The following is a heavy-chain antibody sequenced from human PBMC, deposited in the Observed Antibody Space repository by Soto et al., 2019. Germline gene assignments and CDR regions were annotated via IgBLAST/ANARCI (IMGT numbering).Heavy chain of an antibody. V-gene: IGHV4-31*03. Sequence: QVQMQESGPGLVKPSQTLSLTCTVSGGSISSGGYYWSWIRQHPGKGLEWIGYIYYSGSTYYNPSLKSRVTISVDSSKNQFSLKLSSVTAADTAVYYSARRGREYDAFDIWGQGTMVTVSS. CDR3: ARRGREYDAFDI. CDR1: GGSISSGGYY. D-gene: IGHD3-10*01. CDR2: IYYSGST. J-gene: IGHJ3*02.